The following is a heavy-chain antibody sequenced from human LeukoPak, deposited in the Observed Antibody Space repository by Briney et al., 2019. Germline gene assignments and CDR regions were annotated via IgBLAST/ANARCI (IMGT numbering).Heavy chain of an antibody. V-gene: IGHV3-23*01. CDR2: LSGNGGST. CDR3: AKDDFYGGNIGY. CDR1: GFTFSSYA. Sequence: GGSLRLSCAASGFTFSSYAMSWVRQAPGKGLEWVSSLSGNGGSTHYGDSVKGRGTSSRDNSKNTLYLQMKSLRAEDTAVYYCAKDDFYGGNIGYWGQGTLVTVSS. D-gene: IGHD4-23*01. J-gene: IGHJ4*02.